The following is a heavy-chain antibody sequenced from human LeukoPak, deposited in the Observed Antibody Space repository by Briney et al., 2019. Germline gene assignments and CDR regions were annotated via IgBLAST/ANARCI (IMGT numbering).Heavy chain of an antibody. CDR2: MYHSGST. D-gene: IGHD4-17*01. CDR3: ARDRDGDYILDA. J-gene: IGHJ6*04. Sequence: SETLSLTCTVSGGSISTYYWSWIRQPPGKGLEWIGYMYHSGSTNYNPSLTSRVTISVDTSKNQFSLKLSSVTAADTAVYYCARDRDGDYILDAWGKGTTVTVSS. CDR1: GGSISTYY. V-gene: IGHV4-59*01.